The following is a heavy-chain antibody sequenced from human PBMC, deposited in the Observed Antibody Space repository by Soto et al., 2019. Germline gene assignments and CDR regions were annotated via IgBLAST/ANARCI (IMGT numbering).Heavy chain of an antibody. J-gene: IGHJ5*02. CDR2: IYHIGST. V-gene: IGHV4-39*01. D-gene: IGHD4-17*01. Sequence: QLQLQESGPGLVKPSETSSLTCTVSGGSINSDTDYWAWIRQPPGKALEWNGSIYHIGSTYQNPSLKCRITMSVDKSRNQFSLRLTSVTAADTAVYYCARRLEEYGNYWFDPWGQGILVTVSS. CDR1: GGSINSDTDY. CDR3: ARRLEEYGNYWFDP.